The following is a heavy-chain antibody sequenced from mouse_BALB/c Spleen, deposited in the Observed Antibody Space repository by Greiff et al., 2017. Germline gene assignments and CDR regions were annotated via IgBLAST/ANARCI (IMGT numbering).Heavy chain of an antibody. CDR1: GYTFTSYN. CDR3: ARKVYDYDEGFDY. V-gene: IGHV1-12*01. Sequence: LQQPGAELVKPGASVKMSCKASGYTFTSYNMHWVKQTPGQGLEWIGAIYPGNGDTSYNQKFKGKATLTADKSSSTAYMQLSSLTSEDSAVYYCARKVYDYDEGFDYWGQGTTLTVSS. D-gene: IGHD2-4*01. J-gene: IGHJ2*01. CDR2: IYPGNGDT.